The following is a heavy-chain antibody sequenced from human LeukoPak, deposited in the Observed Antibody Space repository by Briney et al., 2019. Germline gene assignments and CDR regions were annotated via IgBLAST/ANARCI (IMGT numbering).Heavy chain of an antibody. Sequence: PGGSLRLSCAASGFTFSNAWMNWVRQAPGKGLEWVSLISWDGSSRYYADSVKGRFTISRDNSKNSLYLQMNSLRTEDTALYYCARDNEAWYFDLWGRGTPVTVSS. J-gene: IGHJ2*01. CDR3: ARDNEAWYFDL. CDR1: GFTFSNAW. CDR2: ISWDGSSR. V-gene: IGHV3-43*01.